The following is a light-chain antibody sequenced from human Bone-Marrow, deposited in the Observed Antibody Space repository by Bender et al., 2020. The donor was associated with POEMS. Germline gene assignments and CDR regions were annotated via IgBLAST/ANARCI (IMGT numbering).Light chain of an antibody. Sequence: SLELTQPPSVSVSPGQTATITCSGDALTSQSVYWYQQKPQQAPVLVMYRGTARPSGIPERFSGSSSGTTGTLTISGAQAEDEADYYCAVWDDSLNGWVFGGGTKLTVL. V-gene: IGLV3-25*02. CDR3: AVWDDSLNGWV. CDR1: ALTSQS. J-gene: IGLJ3*02. CDR2: RGT.